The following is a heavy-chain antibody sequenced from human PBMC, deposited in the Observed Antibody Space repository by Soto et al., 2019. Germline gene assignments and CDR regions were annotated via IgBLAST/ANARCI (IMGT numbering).Heavy chain of an antibody. Sequence: QVQLVQSGAEVKKPGASVTVSCKTSGYTFSNYGINWVRQAPGQGLEWMGWISGYNGNTNYAQTVQGRVTMTKDTTTGTVYMELRSLKSDDTAISYCSRFIMVGGWFDPNYYHGMDVWGQGTTVTVSS. V-gene: IGHV1-18*01. CDR2: ISGYNGNT. CDR1: GYTFSNYG. CDR3: SRFIMVGGWFDPNYYHGMDV. D-gene: IGHD6-19*01. J-gene: IGHJ6*02.